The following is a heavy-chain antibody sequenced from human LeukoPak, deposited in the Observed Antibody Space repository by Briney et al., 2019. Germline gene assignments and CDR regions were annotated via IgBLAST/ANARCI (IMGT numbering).Heavy chain of an antibody. CDR1: GFTFSSYG. J-gene: IGHJ6*02. D-gene: IGHD3-10*01. CDR2: ISYDGSNK. Sequence: GRSLRLSCAASGFTFSSYGMHWVRQAPGKGLEWVAVISYDGSNKYYADSVKGRFTISRDNSKNTLYLQMNSLRAEDTAVYYCAKAKGSGSYYNSDYYYYGMDVWGQGTTVTVSS. V-gene: IGHV3-30*18. CDR3: AKAKGSGSYYNSDYYYYGMDV.